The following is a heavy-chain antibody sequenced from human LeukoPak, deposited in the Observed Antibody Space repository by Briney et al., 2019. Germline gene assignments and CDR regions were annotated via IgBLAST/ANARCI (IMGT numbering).Heavy chain of an antibody. V-gene: IGHV4-59*01. D-gene: IGHD3-10*01. Sequence: MPSETLSLTCTVSGGSISSYYWSWIRQPPGKGLEWIAYICYSGSTNYNPSLKSRVTLSVDTSKNQFSLNLNSVTAADTAVYYCARANMVRGVGSFFDRNWFDPWGQGTLVTVSS. CDR1: GGSISSYY. CDR3: ARANMVRGVGSFFDRNWFDP. CDR2: ICYSGST. J-gene: IGHJ5*02.